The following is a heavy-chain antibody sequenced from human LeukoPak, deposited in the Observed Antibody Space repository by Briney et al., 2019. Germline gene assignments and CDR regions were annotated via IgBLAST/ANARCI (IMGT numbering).Heavy chain of an antibody. J-gene: IGHJ4*02. CDR3: ARGGFDY. CDR2: INPNSGDA. V-gene: IGHV1-2*06. CDR1: GYTFSGYY. Sequence: ASVKVSCKASGYTFSGYYIHWVRQAPGQGLEWMGRINPNSGDADYAQTFQGRVTMTWDTSISTGNMELSSLRSDDTAIYYCARGGFDYWGQGTLVTVSS.